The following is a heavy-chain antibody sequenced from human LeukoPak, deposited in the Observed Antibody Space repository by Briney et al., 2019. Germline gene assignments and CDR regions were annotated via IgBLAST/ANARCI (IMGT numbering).Heavy chain of an antibody. J-gene: IGHJ5*02. CDR1: GGSISSSSYY. CDR3: ARDRYDSSGYYTGVNWFDP. Sequence: PSETLSLTCTVYGGSISSSSYYWGWIRQPPVKGLEWIGSIYYSGSTYYNPSLKSRVTISVDTSKNQFSLKLSSVTAADTAVYYCARDRYDSSGYYTGVNWFDPWGQGTLVTVSS. CDR2: IYYSGST. V-gene: IGHV4-39*07. D-gene: IGHD3-22*01.